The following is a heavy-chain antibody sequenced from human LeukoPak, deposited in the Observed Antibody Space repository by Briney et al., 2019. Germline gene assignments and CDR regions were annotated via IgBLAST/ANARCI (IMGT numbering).Heavy chain of an antibody. CDR2: IYYTGTT. J-gene: IGHJ4*02. V-gene: IGHV4-31*03. Sequence: SETLSLTCTVSGVSISSGFSYWNWIRQHPGKGLEWIGYIYYTGTTYYNPSLKSRVTISLDTSNNQFSLKLNSVTAADTAVYYCARERSFDSSGCYFDYWGQGTLVTVSS. D-gene: IGHD3-22*01. CDR3: ARERSFDSSGCYFDY. CDR1: GVSISSGFSY.